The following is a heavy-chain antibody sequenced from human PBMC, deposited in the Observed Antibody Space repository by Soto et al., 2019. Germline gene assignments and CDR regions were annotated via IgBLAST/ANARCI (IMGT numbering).Heavy chain of an antibody. Sequence: ASVTVSCTASVDTFTNSVSNCMRQAPGQGLEWMGWMNPNSGNTGYAQKFQGRVTITRDTSASTAYMELSSLRSEDTAVYYCARSIVVVTAIDYWGQGTLVTVSS. CDR1: VDTFTNSV. V-gene: IGHV1-8*01. CDR2: MNPNSGNT. J-gene: IGHJ4*02. D-gene: IGHD2-21*02. CDR3: ARSIVVVTAIDY.